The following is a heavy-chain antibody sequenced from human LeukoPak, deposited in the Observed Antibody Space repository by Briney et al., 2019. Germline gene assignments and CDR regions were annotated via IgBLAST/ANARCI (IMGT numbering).Heavy chain of an antibody. Sequence: QPGGSLLLSCAASGFPFNTYWMHGVRQAPGKGLLWVSRITADGSSTRYADSVKGRFTISRDNAKNTLYLQMNSLRAEDTAVYYCARPISSGSIDYWGQGTLVTVSS. D-gene: IGHD6-19*01. V-gene: IGHV3-74*01. J-gene: IGHJ4*02. CDR3: ARPISSGSIDY. CDR1: GFPFNTYW. CDR2: ITADGSST.